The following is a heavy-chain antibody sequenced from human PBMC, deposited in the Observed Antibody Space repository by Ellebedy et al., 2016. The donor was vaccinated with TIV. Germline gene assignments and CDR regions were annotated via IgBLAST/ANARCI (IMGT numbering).Heavy chain of an antibody. J-gene: IGHJ6*02. D-gene: IGHD3-10*01. Sequence: SETLSLTCTVSGGSISSYYWSWIRQPPGKGLEWIGYIYYSGSTNYNPSLKSRVTISVDTSKNQFSLKLSSVTAADTAVYYCAREYGSGRSIYYGMDVWGQGTTVTVSS. CDR3: AREYGSGRSIYYGMDV. CDR2: IYYSGST. V-gene: IGHV4-59*01. CDR1: GGSISSYY.